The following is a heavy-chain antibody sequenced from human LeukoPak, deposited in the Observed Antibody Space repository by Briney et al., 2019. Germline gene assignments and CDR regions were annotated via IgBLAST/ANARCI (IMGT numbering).Heavy chain of an antibody. CDR2: INPNSGGT. J-gene: IGHJ4*02. V-gene: IGHV1-2*02. CDR1: GYTFTGYY. CDR3: ARARVRTGTIDY. D-gene: IGHD1/OR15-1a*01. Sequence: ASVKVSCKASGYTFTGYYMHWVRQAPGQGLEWMGWINPNSGGTNYAQKFQGRVTTTRDTSISTAYMELSRLRSDDTAVYYCARARVRTGTIDYWGQGTLVTVSS.